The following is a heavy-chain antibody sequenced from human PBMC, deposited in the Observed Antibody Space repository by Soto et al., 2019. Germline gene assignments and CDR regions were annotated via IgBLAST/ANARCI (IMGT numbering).Heavy chain of an antibody. D-gene: IGHD4-17*01. CDR2: IYYSGST. V-gene: IGHV4-31*03. J-gene: IGHJ5*02. CDR1: GGSISSGGYY. CDR3: ARGGGHGDYRGGCWFDP. Sequence: QVQLQESGPGLVRPSQTLSLTCTVSGGSISSGGYYWSWIRQHPGKGLEWIGYIYYSGSTYYNPSLKSRVTISVDTSKNQFSLRLSSVTAADTAVYYCARGGGHGDYRGGCWFDPWGQGTLVTVSS.